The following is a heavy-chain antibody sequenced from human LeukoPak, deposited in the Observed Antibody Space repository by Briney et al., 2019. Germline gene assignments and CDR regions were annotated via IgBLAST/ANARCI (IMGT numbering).Heavy chain of an antibody. D-gene: IGHD6-19*01. V-gene: IGHV1-46*01. Sequence: VASVKVSCKASGYTFTSYYMHWVRQAPGQGLEWMGIINPSGGSTSYAQKFQGRVTMTRDTSTSTVYMELSSLRSEDTAVYYCATDSSGWYKVALDAFDIWGQGTMVTVSS. CDR2: INPSGGST. CDR3: ATDSSGWYKVALDAFDI. J-gene: IGHJ3*02. CDR1: GYTFTSYY.